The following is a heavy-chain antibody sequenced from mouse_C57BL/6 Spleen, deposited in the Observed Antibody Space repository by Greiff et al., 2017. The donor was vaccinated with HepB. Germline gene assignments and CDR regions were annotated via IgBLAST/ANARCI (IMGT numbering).Heavy chain of an antibody. J-gene: IGHJ2*01. CDR3: VREWSYYFDY. CDR1: GFSFNTYA. CDR2: IRSKSNNYAT. V-gene: IGHV10-1*01. D-gene: IGHD1-1*02. Sequence: EAGGGLVQPKGSLKLSCAASGFSFNTYAMNWVRQAPGKGLEWVARIRSKSNNYATYYADSVKDRFTISRDDSESMLYLQMNNLKTEDTAMYYCVREWSYYFDYWGQGTTLTVSS.